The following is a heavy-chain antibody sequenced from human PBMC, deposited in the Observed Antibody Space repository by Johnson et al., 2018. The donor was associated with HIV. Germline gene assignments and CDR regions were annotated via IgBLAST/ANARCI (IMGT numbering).Heavy chain of an antibody. Sequence: EVQLVESGGGLVQPGRSLRLSCAASGFTFDDYAMHWVRQAPGKGLEWVSGISWNSGSIGYADSVKGRFTISRDNAKNSLYLQMNSLRAEDTALYYCAKDRNWGSHDAFDIWGQGTMVTVSS. CDR2: ISWNSGSI. J-gene: IGHJ3*02. V-gene: IGHV3-9*01. CDR3: AKDRNWGSHDAFDI. CDR1: GFTFDDYA. D-gene: IGHD7-27*01.